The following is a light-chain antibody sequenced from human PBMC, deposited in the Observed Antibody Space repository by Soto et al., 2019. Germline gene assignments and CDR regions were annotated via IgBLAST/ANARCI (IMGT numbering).Light chain of an antibody. CDR3: QQYNSYPQT. V-gene: IGKV1-5*01. CDR1: QSISSW. Sequence: DLQMTQSPSTLSASVGDRVTITCRASQSISSWLAWYQQKPGKAPKLLIYDASSLESGVPSRFSGSGSGTEFTLTISSLQPDDFATYYCQQYNSYPQTFGQGTKVAIK. CDR2: DAS. J-gene: IGKJ1*01.